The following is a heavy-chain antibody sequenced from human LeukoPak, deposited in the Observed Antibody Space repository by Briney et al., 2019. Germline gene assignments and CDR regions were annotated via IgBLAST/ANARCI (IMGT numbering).Heavy chain of an antibody. V-gene: IGHV4-39*01. CDR2: IYYSGST. CDR3: ARAAYCGGDCYLFDY. J-gene: IGHJ4*02. Sequence: PSETLSLTCTVSSDSIYSSNYDWGWIRQPPGKGLEWIGSIYYSGSTYYNSSLKSRVTISVDTSKNQFSLKLSSLTAADTAVYYCARAAYCGGDCYLFDYWGQGTLVTVSS. CDR1: SDSIYSSNYD. D-gene: IGHD2-21*02.